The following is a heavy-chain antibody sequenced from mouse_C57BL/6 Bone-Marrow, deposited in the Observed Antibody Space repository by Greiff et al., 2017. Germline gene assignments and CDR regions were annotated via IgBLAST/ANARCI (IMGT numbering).Heavy chain of an antibody. D-gene: IGHD5-5*01. CDR3: ARSGLPFDY. J-gene: IGHJ2*01. V-gene: IGHV1-26*01. CDR2: INPNNGGT. CDR1: GYTFTDYY. Sequence: VQLQQSGPELVKPGASVKISCKASGYTFTDYYMNWVKQSHGKSLEWIGDINPNNGGTSYNQKFKGKATLTVDKSSSTAYMELRSLTSEDSAVYYCARSGLPFDYWGQGTTLTVSS.